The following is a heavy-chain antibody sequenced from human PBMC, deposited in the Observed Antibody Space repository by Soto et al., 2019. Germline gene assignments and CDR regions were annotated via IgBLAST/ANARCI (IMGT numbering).Heavy chain of an antibody. CDR1: GDSISRGNW. Sequence: QVQLQESGPGLVKPSGTLSLTCAVSGDSISRGNWWSWVRQPPGKGLEWIWEIYESGSTNYNPSLKRRVXXXGXXSENHVSLKLSSVTAADTAVYYCAGERGYSDALDMWGQGTMVTISS. CDR3: AGERGYSDALDM. J-gene: IGHJ3*02. V-gene: IGHV4-4*02. D-gene: IGHD3-22*01. CDR2: IYESGST.